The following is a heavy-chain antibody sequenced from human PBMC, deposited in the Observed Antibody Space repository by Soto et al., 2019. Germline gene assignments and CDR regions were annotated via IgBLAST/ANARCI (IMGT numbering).Heavy chain of an antibody. CDR2: IIPIFGTA. CDR3: ARVDTVTTRTYYGMDV. CDR1: GGTFSSYA. J-gene: IGHJ6*02. V-gene: IGHV1-69*01. D-gene: IGHD4-17*01. Sequence: QVQLVRSGAEVKKPGSSVKVSCKASGGTFSSYAISWVRQAPGQGLEWMGGIIPIFGTANYAQKFQGRVTITADESTSTAYMELSSLRSEDTAVYYCARVDTVTTRTYYGMDVWGQGTTVTVSS.